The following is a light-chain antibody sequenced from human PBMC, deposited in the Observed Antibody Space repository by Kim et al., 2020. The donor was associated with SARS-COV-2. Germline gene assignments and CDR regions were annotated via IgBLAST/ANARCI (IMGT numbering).Light chain of an antibody. J-gene: IGKJ2*02. CDR2: GAS. Sequence: EIVLTQSPGNLSLSPGERATLSCRASQSVSSSYLAWYQQKPGQAPRLLIYGASSRATGIPDRFSGSGSGTDFTLTISRLEPEDFAVYYCQQYCTFGQGTKLEI. V-gene: IGKV3-20*01. CDR3: QQYCT. CDR1: QSVSSSY.